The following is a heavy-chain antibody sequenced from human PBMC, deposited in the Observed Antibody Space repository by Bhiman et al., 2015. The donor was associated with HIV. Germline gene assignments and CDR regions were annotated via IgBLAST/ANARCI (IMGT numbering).Heavy chain of an antibody. J-gene: IGHJ6*02. V-gene: IGHV3-48*03. Sequence: EVQLVESGGGLVQPGGSLRLSCAASGFTFSSYEMNWVRQAPGKGLEWVSYISGGGGTIYYADSVKGRFTISRDNAENSLYLQMNSLRAEDTAVYYYAREIGGYNFGFSYYYGMDVWGQGTTVTVSS. CDR2: ISGGGGTI. CDR3: AREIGGYNFGFSYYYGMDV. CDR1: GFTFSSYE. D-gene: IGHD5-18*01.